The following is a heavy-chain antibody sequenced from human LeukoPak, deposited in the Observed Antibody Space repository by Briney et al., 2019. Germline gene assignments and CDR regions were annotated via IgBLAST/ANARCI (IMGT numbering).Heavy chain of an antibody. D-gene: IGHD3-10*01. CDR1: GFTFSSYA. J-gene: IGHJ4*02. V-gene: IGHV3-30*04. CDR2: ISYDGSNK. Sequence: GGSLRLSCAASGFTFSSYAMHWVRQAPGQGLEWGAVISYDGSNKYYADSVKGRFTIYRDNSKNTLYLQMNSRRAEDAAVCYCAREAYGSGSYADYWGQGTLVTVSS. CDR3: AREAYGSGSYADY.